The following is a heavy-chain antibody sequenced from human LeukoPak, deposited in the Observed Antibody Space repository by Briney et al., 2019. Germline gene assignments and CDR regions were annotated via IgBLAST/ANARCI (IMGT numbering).Heavy chain of an antibody. CDR1: GFTVSSNY. CDR3: ATHCSGGSCSVDY. CDR2: IYSGGST. Sequence: GGSLRLSCAASGFTVSSNYMSWVRQAPGKGLEWVSVIYSGGSTYYADSVKGRFTIPRDNSKNTLYLQMNSLRAEDTAVYYCATHCSGGSCSVDYWGQGTLVTVSS. V-gene: IGHV3-53*01. J-gene: IGHJ4*02. D-gene: IGHD2-15*01.